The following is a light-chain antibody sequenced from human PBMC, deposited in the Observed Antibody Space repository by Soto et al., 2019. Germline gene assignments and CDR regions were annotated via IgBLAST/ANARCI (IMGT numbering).Light chain of an antibody. J-gene: IGKJ2*01. CDR2: GAS. Sequence: EIVLTQSPGTLSLSPGERATLSCRASQSVSSSYLAWYQQKPGQAPRLLIFGASNRATGIPDRFTGSGAVTDFTLTSSRLGPEDFAVDYCHQYGSSPYTFGQGTKLEIK. CDR3: HQYGSSPYT. CDR1: QSVSSSY. V-gene: IGKV3-20*01.